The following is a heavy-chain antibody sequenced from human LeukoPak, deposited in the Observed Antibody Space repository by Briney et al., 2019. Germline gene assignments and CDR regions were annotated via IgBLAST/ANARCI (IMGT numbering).Heavy chain of an antibody. CDR3: AKDWGSSSWYPDAFDI. CDR1: GFTFSSYA. J-gene: IGHJ3*02. V-gene: IGHV3-23*01. CDR2: ISGSGGST. D-gene: IGHD6-13*01. Sequence: GGSLRLSCAASGFTFSSYAMSWVRQAPGKGLEWVSAISGSGGSTYYADSVEGRFTISRDNSKNTLYLQMNSLRAEDTAVYYCAKDWGSSSWYPDAFDIWGQGTMVTVSS.